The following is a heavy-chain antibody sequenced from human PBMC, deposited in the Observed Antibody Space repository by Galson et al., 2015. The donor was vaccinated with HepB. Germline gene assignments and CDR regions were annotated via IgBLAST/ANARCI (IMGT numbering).Heavy chain of an antibody. CDR2: ITPNGGST. Sequence: SVKVSCKASGYTFTTYYMHWVRQAPGQGLEWMGIITPNGGSTSYAQTFQGRVTMTRDTSTSTVYLGLSSLRSEDTAVYYCAIGGIVVLASTRHDAFVIWVQGTIVAVSS. CDR3: AIGGIVVLASTRHDAFVI. CDR1: GYTFTTYY. J-gene: IGHJ3*02. D-gene: IGHD2-2*01. V-gene: IGHV1-46*03.